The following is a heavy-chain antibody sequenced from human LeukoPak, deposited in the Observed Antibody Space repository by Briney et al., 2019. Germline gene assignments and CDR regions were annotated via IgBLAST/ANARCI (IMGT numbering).Heavy chain of an antibody. V-gene: IGHV5-51*01. Sequence: GESLKISCKGSGYSFTSYWIGWVRQMPGKGLEWMGIIYPGDSDTRYSPSFQGQVTISADKSISTAYLQWSSLKASDTATYYCARARSDFWSGYSGKAFDIWGQGTMVTVSS. D-gene: IGHD3-3*01. CDR1: GYSFTSYW. CDR2: IYPGDSDT. CDR3: ARARSDFWSGYSGKAFDI. J-gene: IGHJ3*02.